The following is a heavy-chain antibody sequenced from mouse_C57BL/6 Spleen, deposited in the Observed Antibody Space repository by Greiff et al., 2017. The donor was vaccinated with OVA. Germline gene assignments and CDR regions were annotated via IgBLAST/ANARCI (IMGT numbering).Heavy chain of an antibody. CDR1: GYTFTGYW. J-gene: IGHJ2*01. D-gene: IGHD2-3*01. CDR2: INPSNGGT. Sequence: QVQLQQPGTELVKPGASVKLSCKASGYTFTGYWMHWVKQRPGQGLEWIGNINPSNGGTNYNEKFKSKATLTVDKSSSTAYMQLSSLTSEDSAVYYGARADGYYRYYFDYWGQGTTLTVSS. CDR3: ARADGYYRYYFDY. V-gene: IGHV1-53*01.